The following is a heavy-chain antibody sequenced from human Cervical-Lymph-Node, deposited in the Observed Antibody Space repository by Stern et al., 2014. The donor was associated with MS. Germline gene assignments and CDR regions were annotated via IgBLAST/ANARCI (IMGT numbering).Heavy chain of an antibody. CDR3: ARALSSGFDY. J-gene: IGHJ4*02. D-gene: IGHD6-19*01. CDR2: INPYRGTT. Sequence: VQLVESGAEVKKPGASVKVSCRASGYTFITYYMYWVRQAPGQGLEWIAMINPYRGTTTYAPKFQGRVTMTRDTSTSTVYMELSSLRSEDTAMYYCARALSSGFDYWGQGTLLTVSS. CDR1: GYTFITYY. V-gene: IGHV1-46*01.